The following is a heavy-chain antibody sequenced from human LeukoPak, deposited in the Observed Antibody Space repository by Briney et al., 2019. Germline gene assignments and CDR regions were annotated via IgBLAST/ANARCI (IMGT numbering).Heavy chain of an antibody. CDR2: VDPEDGET. D-gene: IGHD2-2*01. CDR3: ARDIVVVPAALDAFDI. CDR1: GYTFTDYY. Sequence: ASVTVSCKASGYTFTDYYMHWVQQAPGKGLEWMGRVDPEDGETIYAEKFQGRVTITADTSTDTAYMELSSLRSEDTAVYYCARDIVVVPAALDAFDIWGQGTMVTVSS. V-gene: IGHV1-69-2*01. J-gene: IGHJ3*02.